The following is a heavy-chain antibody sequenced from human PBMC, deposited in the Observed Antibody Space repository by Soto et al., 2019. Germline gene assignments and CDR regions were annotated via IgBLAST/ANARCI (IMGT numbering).Heavy chain of an antibody. CDR2: IYYSGST. D-gene: IGHD3-3*01. V-gene: IGHV4-59*01. J-gene: IGHJ6*02. CDR1: GGSISSYY. Sequence: SETLSLTCTVSGGSISSYYWSWIRQPPGKGLEWIGYIYYSGSTNYNPSLKSRVTISVDTSKNQFSLKLSSVTAADTAVYYCARDSVSHDFTYYYYGMDVWGQGTTVTVSS. CDR3: ARDSVSHDFTYYYYGMDV.